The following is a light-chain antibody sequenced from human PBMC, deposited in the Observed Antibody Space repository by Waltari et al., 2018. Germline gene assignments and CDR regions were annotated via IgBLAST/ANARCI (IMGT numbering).Light chain of an antibody. V-gene: IGLV2-23*01. J-gene: IGLJ2*01. CDR1: SNNFGNYYR. CDR2: EGS. CDR3: CSYGGRTTI. Sequence: QSALTQPASVSGSPGQSITIPCTGGSNNFGNYYRISWYQQHPGKAPKLVIFEGSKRPSGVSDRFSGSHSDNSASLTISGLQAEDEADYYCCSYGGRTTIFGGGTRLTVL.